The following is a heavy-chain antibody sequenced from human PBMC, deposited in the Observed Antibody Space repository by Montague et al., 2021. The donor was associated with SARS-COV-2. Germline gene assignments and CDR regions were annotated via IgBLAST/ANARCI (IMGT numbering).Heavy chain of an antibody. CDR2: IYNSGTT. CDR1: GGSINSGGYY. Sequence: TLSLTCTVSGGSINSGGYYWNWIRQHPGKGLEWIGYIYNSGTTSYSPSLRSRVTISLDTSKNLFSLKVRSVSAAGTAIYYCARTVVYSGFDYSWFDPWGQGILVTVSS. D-gene: IGHD5-12*01. CDR3: ARTVVYSGFDYSWFDP. V-gene: IGHV4-31*03. J-gene: IGHJ5*02.